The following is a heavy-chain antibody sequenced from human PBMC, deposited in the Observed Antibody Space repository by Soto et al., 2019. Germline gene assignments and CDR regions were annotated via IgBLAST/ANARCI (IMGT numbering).Heavy chain of an antibody. D-gene: IGHD6-13*01. CDR1: GFTVSSNY. J-gene: IGHJ4*02. CDR3: ARAYSSSWPIDY. CDR2: IYSGGST. Sequence: EVQLVESGGGLIQPGGSLRLSCAASGFTVSSNYMSWVRQAPGKGLEWVSVIYSGGSTYYADSVKGRFTISRDNSKNTLYRQMNSLRAEDTAVYYCARAYSSSWPIDYWGQGTLVTVSS. V-gene: IGHV3-53*01.